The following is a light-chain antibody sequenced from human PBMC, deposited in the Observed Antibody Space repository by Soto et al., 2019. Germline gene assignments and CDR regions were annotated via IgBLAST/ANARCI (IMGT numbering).Light chain of an antibody. CDR1: QSFSSN. Sequence: EIVMTQAPAALSVSTGERATLSCRASQSFSSNLAWYQQKPGQAPMLLIDGASTRATAIPAMFIDSGSGTEFTLTISSRQSEDCAIYDCQQDKNCPRFTFDHRTKVDIK. J-gene: IGKJ3*01. V-gene: IGKV3-15*01. CDR3: QQDKNCPRFT. CDR2: GAS.